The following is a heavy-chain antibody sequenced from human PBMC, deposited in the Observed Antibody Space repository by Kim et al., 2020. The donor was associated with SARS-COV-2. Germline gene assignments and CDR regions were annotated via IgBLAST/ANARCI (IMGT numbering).Heavy chain of an antibody. CDR3: ARSTAKRGAFDY. Sequence: SYAQKCQGRVTMTRDTSTSTVYMELSSLRSEDTAVYYCARSTAKRGAFDYWGQGTLVTVSS. V-gene: IGHV1-46*01. D-gene: IGHD3-16*01. J-gene: IGHJ4*02.